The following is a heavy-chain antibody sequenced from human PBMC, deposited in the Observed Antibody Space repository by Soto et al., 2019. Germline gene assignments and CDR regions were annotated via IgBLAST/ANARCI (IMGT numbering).Heavy chain of an antibody. CDR1: GGSISSYY. Sequence: SETLSLTCTVSGGSISSYYWSWIRQPPGKGLEWIGYIYYSGSTNYNPSLKSRVTISVDTSKNQFSLKLSSVTAADTAVYYCARPNRRGVSNDDAFDIWGQGTMVTVSS. CDR3: ARPNRRGVSNDDAFDI. V-gene: IGHV4-59*01. D-gene: IGHD3-10*01. J-gene: IGHJ3*02. CDR2: IYYSGST.